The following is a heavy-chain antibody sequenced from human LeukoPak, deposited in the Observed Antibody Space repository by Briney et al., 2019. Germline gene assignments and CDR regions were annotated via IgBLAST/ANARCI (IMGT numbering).Heavy chain of an antibody. CDR3: TKGDYDILTALDY. CDR2: IYSGGGT. Sequence: PGGSLRLSCAASGFTVSSSYMNWVRQAPGKGLEWVSLIYSGGGTYYADSVKGRFTISRDNSKNTLYLQMNTLRPEDTAVYYCTKGDYDILTALDYWGQGTLVTVSS. CDR1: GFTVSSSY. V-gene: IGHV3-53*01. D-gene: IGHD3-9*01. J-gene: IGHJ4*02.